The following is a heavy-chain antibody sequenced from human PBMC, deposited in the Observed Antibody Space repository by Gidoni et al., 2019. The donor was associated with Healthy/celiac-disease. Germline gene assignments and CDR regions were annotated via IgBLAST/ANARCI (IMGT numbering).Heavy chain of an antibody. V-gene: IGHV3-23*01. CDR1: GFTFSSYA. CDR2: ISGSGGST. Sequence: EVQLLESGGGLVQPGGSLRLSCAASGFTFSSYAMSWVRQAPGKGLEWGSAISGSGGSTYYADSVKGRFTISRDNSKNTLYLQMNSLRAEDTAVYYCAKDLRSWYYFDYWGQGTLVTVSS. D-gene: IGHD6-13*01. CDR3: AKDLRSWYYFDY. J-gene: IGHJ4*02.